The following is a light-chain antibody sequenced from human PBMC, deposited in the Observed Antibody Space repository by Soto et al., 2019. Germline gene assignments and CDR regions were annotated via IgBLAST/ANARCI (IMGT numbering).Light chain of an antibody. CDR3: SSYTRSSTRV. J-gene: IGLJ3*02. CDR1: SDDVGGYNY. V-gene: IGLV2-14*01. CDR2: EVS. Sequence: QCALTQPASVSGSPGQSITISCTGTSDDVGGYNYVAWYQQHPGKAPKLMIYEVSNRPSGVSNRFSGSKSGNTASLTISGLQAEDEADYYCSSYTRSSTRVFGGGTKPTAL.